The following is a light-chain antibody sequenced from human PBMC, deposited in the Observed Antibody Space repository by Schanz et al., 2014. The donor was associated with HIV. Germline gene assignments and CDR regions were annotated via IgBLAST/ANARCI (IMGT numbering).Light chain of an antibody. CDR1: STDVGSYNL. V-gene: IGLV2-8*01. Sequence: QSALTQPPSASGSPGQSVTISCTGTSTDVGSYNLVSWYQHHPGKAPKMMIFEVSKRPSGVSNRFSGSKSGNTASLTVSGLQTEDEADYYCSSYGGNYNLLFGGGTKLTVL. CDR3: SSYGGNYNLL. CDR2: EVS. J-gene: IGLJ2*01.